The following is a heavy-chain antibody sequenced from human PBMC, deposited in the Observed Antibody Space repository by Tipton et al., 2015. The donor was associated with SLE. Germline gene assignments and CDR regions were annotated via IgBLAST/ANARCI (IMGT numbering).Heavy chain of an antibody. CDR1: GFTFSSYA. V-gene: IGHV3-21*05. CDR2: ISSSSTYT. CDR3: ASEIVATILFDY. Sequence: GSLRLSCAASGFTFSSYAMTWVRQAPGKGLEWVSYISSSSTYTKYADSVKGRFTISRDNAKNSLYLEMNSLRGEDTAVYYCASEIVATILFDYWGQGTLVTVSS. D-gene: IGHD5-12*01. J-gene: IGHJ4*02.